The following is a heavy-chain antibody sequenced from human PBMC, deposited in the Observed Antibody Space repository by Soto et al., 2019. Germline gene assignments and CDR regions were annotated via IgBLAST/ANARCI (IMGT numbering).Heavy chain of an antibody. CDR3: ARGRHPYYFDY. CDR2: MNPNSGST. Sequence: ASVKVSCKASGYTFTGYYMHWVRQATGQGLEWMGWMNPNSGSTSYAQKFQGRVTMTRNTSISTAYMELSSLRSEDTAVYYCARGRHPYYFDYWGQGTLVTVSS. V-gene: IGHV1-8*02. J-gene: IGHJ4*02. CDR1: GYTFTGYY.